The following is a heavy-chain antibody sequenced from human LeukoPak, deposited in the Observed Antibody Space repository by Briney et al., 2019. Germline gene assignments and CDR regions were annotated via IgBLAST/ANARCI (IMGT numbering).Heavy chain of an antibody. J-gene: IGHJ5*02. CDR3: VKGLYYNILTGNYFDP. V-gene: IGHV3-9*01. CDR2: ITGNSDSR. Sequence: GGSLRLSCVASGFTFDYYAMHWVRQAPGKGLEWVGGITGNSDSRGYGDSVKGRFIISRDNARNSLYLEMNSLRIEDTAFYFCVKGLYYNILTGNYFDPWGQGTLVIVSS. D-gene: IGHD3-9*01. CDR1: GFTFDYYA.